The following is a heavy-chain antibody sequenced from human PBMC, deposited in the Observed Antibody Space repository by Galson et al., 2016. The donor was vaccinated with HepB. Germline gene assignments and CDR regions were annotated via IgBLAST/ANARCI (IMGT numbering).Heavy chain of an antibody. CDR2: IHYSGST. J-gene: IGHJ5*02. Sequence: ETLSLTCNVSGGSVSSGSHYWNWIRQPPGKGLQWIGYIHYSGSTSYNPSLKSQITISVDTSKNHSSLRLTSVTAADTAVYFCARGNYYGSGPWFDPWGQGTLVTVSS. CDR3: ARGNYYGSGPWFDP. CDR1: GGSVSSGSHY. V-gene: IGHV4-61*03. D-gene: IGHD3-10*01.